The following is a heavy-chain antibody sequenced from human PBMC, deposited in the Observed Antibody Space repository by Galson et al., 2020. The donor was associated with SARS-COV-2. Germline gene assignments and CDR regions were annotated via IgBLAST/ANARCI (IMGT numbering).Heavy chain of an antibody. Sequence: SETLSLTCSVSGDSLSSGGFFWTWIPPHPGGGLQWIGNIYNTGSVYYNSSLESRVIISIDVSKNQFSLKLRSVTAADTAVYYCARGAGNRGGLFWGQGTLATVSS. CDR1: GDSLSSGGFF. D-gene: IGHD3-10*01. V-gene: IGHV4-31*03. CDR2: IYNTGSV. CDR3: ARGAGNRGGLF. J-gene: IGHJ4*02.